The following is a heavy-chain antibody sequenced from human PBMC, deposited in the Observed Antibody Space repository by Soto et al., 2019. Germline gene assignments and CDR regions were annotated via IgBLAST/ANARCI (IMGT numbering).Heavy chain of an antibody. Sequence: EVQLLESGGGLVQPGGSLRLSCAASGFTFSSYAMSWVLQAPGRGLEWVSAILASGGSVYYADSVKGRFTISRDNSKNTLYLQVNSLRAEDTAVYYCEKDHRGSVGYWGQGTLVNVSS. CDR1: GFTFSSYA. V-gene: IGHV3-23*01. J-gene: IGHJ4*02. CDR3: EKDHRGSVGY. CDR2: ILASGGSV. D-gene: IGHD3-10*01.